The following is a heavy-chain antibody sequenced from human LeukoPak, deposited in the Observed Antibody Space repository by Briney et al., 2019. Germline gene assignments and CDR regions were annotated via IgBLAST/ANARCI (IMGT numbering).Heavy chain of an antibody. D-gene: IGHD1-26*01. CDR3: ARERGNLRGDAFDI. V-gene: IGHV4-4*07. J-gene: IGHJ3*02. CDR1: GVSISSYY. Sequence: SETLSLSCTVSGVSISSYYWTWIRQPAGKGLEWIGRIYSSGNTNYNPSLESRVTMSIDTSKNQFSLKLSSVTAADTAVYYCARERGNLRGDAFDIWGQGTMVTVSS. CDR2: IYSSGNT.